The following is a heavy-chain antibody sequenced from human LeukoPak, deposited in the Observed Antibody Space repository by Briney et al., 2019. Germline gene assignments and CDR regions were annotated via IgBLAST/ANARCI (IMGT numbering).Heavy chain of an antibody. CDR1: GGSISSSSFY. CDR2: IYYSGST. CDR3: ARFADYYYYYMDV. J-gene: IGHJ6*03. V-gene: IGHV4-39*01. Sequence: SETLSLTCSVSGGSISSSSFYSGWIRQPPGKGLEWIGSIYYSGSTYYNPSLKSRVTISVDTSKNQFSLKLSSVTAADTAMYYCARFADYYYYYMDVWGKGTTVTVSS.